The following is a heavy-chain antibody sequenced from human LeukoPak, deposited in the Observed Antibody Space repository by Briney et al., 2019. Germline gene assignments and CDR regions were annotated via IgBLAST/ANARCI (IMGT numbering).Heavy chain of an antibody. CDR3: VRESLGYDFWSGYTHFDY. J-gene: IGHJ4*02. CDR2: ISYDGSNK. CDR1: GFTFSSYA. Sequence: GGSLRLSCAASGFTFSSYAMHWVRQAPGKGLEWVAVISYDGSNKYYADSVKGRFTISRDNAKNSLYLQMNSLRAEDTAVYYCVRESLGYDFWSGYTHFDYWGQGTLVTVSS. D-gene: IGHD3-3*01. V-gene: IGHV3-30-3*01.